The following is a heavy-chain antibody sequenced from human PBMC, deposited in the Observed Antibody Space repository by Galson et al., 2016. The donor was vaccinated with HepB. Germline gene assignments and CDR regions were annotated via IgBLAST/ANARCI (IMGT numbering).Heavy chain of an antibody. CDR3: TRGGLDY. V-gene: IGHV3-64D*06. CDR1: GFTFSSFV. D-gene: IGHD2-8*02. CDR2: ISSNGGST. J-gene: IGHJ4*02. Sequence: SLRLSCAASGFTFSSFVMHWVRQAPGKGLEYVSGISSNGGSTYYADSVKGRFTISRDNAKNALSLQVSSLRSEGTAVYYCTRGGLDYWGQGTLLTVSS.